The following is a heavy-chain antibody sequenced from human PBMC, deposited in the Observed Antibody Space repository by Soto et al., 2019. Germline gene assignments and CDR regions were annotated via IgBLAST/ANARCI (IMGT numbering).Heavy chain of an antibody. CDR2: IYPGDSDT. J-gene: IGHJ3*02. D-gene: IGHD3-3*01. V-gene: IGHV5-51*01. CDR3: ARGGGITIFGVDWGENDAFDI. CDR1: GYSFTSYW. Sequence: PGESLKISCKGSGYSFTSYWIGWVRQMPGKGLEWMGIIYPGDSDTRYSPSFQGQVTISADKSISTAYLQWSSLKASDTAMYYCARGGGITIFGVDWGENDAFDIWGQGTMVTVSS.